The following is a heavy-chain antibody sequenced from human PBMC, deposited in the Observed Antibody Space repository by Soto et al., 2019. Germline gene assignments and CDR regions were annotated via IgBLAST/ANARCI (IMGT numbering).Heavy chain of an antibody. D-gene: IGHD2-15*01. J-gene: IGHJ6*03. CDR2: INPNSGGT. CDR3: ASDFRYCSGGSCYSGGFYYYMDV. Sequence: ASVMVPCKASGYTFTSYYMHWLRQAPGQGLEWMGWINPNSGGTNYAQKFQGWVTMTRDTSISTAYMELSRLRSDDTAVYYCASDFRYCSGGSCYSGGFYYYMDVWGKGTTVTVSS. CDR1: GYTFTSYY. V-gene: IGHV1-2*04.